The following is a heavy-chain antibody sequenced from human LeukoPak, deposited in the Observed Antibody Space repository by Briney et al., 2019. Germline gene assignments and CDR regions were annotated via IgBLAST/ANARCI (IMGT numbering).Heavy chain of an antibody. J-gene: IGHJ4*02. CDR3: AKHLPNLGLDY. CDR1: GFTFSSYA. CDR2: ISGSGGST. V-gene: IGHV3-23*01. Sequence: GGSLRLSCAASGFTFSSYAMSWVRQAPGKVLEWVSAISGSGGSTYYADSVKGRFTISRDNSKNTLFLQMNSLRVEDTAVYYCAKHLPNLGLDYWGQGTLVTVSS.